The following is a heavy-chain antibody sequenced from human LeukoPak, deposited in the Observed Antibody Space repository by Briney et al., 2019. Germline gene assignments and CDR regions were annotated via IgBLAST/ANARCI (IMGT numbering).Heavy chain of an antibody. D-gene: IGHD3-10*01. CDR1: GYTFTSYD. Sequence: ASVKVSCKASGYTFTSYDINWARQATGQGLEWMGWMNPNSGNTGYAQKFQGRVTMTRNTSISTAYMELSSLRSEDTAVYYCARGLTMVRGVPVYYFDYWGQGTLVTVSS. J-gene: IGHJ4*02. V-gene: IGHV1-8*01. CDR3: ARGLTMVRGVPVYYFDY. CDR2: MNPNSGNT.